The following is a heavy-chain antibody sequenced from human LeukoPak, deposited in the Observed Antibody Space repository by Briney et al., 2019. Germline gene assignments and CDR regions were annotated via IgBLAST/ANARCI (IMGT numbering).Heavy chain of an antibody. J-gene: IGHJ4*02. Sequence: ASGKVCCKASGYTFTSYYMHWVRHAPGQWLEWMGIINPSAGSTSYAQKFQGRVTMTRDTATSTVYMELSSLRSEDTAVYYCARDGVARERCSSTSCYGVGSFDYWGQGTLVTVSS. D-gene: IGHD2-2*01. CDR2: INPSAGST. V-gene: IGHV1-46*01. CDR3: ARDGVARERCSSTSCYGVGSFDY. CDR1: GYTFTSYY.